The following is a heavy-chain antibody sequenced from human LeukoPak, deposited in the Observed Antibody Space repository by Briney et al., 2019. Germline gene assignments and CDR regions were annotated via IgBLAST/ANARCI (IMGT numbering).Heavy chain of an antibody. J-gene: IGHJ4*02. CDR2: INWNGGST. CDR1: GFTFDDYG. Sequence: RPGGSLRLSCAASGFTFDDYGMSWVRQAPGKGLEWVSGINWNGGSTGYADSVKGRFTISRDNAKNSQYLQMNSLRVEDTALYYCARAQTYGDSRLLLDYWGQGTLVTVSS. V-gene: IGHV3-20*04. D-gene: IGHD2-21*02. CDR3: ARAQTYGDSRLLLDY.